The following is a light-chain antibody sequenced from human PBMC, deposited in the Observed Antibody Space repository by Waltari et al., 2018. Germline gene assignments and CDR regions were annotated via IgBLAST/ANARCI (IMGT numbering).Light chain of an antibody. V-gene: IGKV3-11*01. CDR3: QQRSNWTPHT. Sequence: EIVLTQSPATLSLSPGDTATLPCRASQSVGSYLAWYQQKPGQPPRLLIYDASNRATGVPARFRGSGSGTDVTLTISSLEAEDFAVYYCQQRSNWTPHTFGQGARLEIK. CDR2: DAS. CDR1: QSVGSY. J-gene: IGKJ2*01.